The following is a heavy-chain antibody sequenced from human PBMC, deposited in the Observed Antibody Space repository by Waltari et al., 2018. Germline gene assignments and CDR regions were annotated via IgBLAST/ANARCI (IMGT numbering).Heavy chain of an antibody. CDR1: GGSISSSSYY. J-gene: IGHJ4*02. CDR3: ARAFYGDLFYFDY. V-gene: IGHV4-39*01. D-gene: IGHD4-17*01. Sequence: QLQLQESGPGLVKPSETLSLTCTVSGGSISSSSYYWGWIRQPPGKGLEWIGRIYYSGSTYYNPSLKSRVTISVDTSKNQFSLKLSSVTAADTAVYYCARAFYGDLFYFDYWGQGTLVTVSS. CDR2: IYYSGST.